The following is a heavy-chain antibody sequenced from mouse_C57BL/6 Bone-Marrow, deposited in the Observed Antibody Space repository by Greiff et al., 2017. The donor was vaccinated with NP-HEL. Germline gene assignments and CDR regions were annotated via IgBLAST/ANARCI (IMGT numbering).Heavy chain of an antibody. V-gene: IGHV14-2*01. CDR2: IDPEDGET. D-gene: IGHD2-5*01. CDR1: GFNIKDYY. CDR3: ARNPAYYSNYWYFDV. J-gene: IGHJ1*03. Sequence: EVQLQQSGAELVKPGASVKLSCTASGFNIKDYYMHWVKQRTEQGLEWIGRIDPEDGETKYAQKFQGKATITADTSSNTAYLQLSSLTSEDTAVYYCARNPAYYSNYWYFDVWGTGTTVTVSS.